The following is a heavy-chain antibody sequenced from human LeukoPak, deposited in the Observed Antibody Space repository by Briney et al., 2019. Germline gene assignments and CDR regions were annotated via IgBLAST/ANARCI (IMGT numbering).Heavy chain of an antibody. J-gene: IGHJ4*02. Sequence: GRSLRLSCAASGFTFSSYGMHWVRQAPGKGLEWVSAISGSGGSTYYADSVKGRFTISRDNSKNTLYLQMNSLRAEDTAVYYCAKVTYGSGSYYNFDYWGQGTLVTVSS. CDR2: ISGSGGST. V-gene: IGHV3-23*01. CDR1: GFTFSSYG. CDR3: AKVTYGSGSYYNFDY. D-gene: IGHD3-10*01.